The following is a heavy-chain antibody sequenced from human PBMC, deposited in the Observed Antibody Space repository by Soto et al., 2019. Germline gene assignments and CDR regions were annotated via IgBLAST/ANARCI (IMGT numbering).Heavy chain of an antibody. CDR3: ARGVVAADAAFDI. V-gene: IGHV3-21*01. Sequence: GGSLRLSCAASGFTFSSYSMNWVRQAPGKGLEWVSSISSSSSYIYYADSVKGRFTISRDNAKNSLYLQMNSLRAEDTAVYYCARGVVAADAAFDIWGQGTMVTVSS. CDR2: ISSSSSYI. J-gene: IGHJ3*02. D-gene: IGHD2-15*01. CDR1: GFTFSSYS.